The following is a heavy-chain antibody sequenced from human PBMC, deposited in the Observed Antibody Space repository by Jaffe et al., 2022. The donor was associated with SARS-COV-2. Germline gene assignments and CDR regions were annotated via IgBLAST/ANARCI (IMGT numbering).Heavy chain of an antibody. J-gene: IGHJ4*02. CDR2: IYYSGST. D-gene: IGHD2-15*01. CDR1: GGPISSYY. V-gene: IGHV4-59*08. Sequence: QVQLQESGPGLVRPSETLSLTCTVSGGPISSYYWSWIRQPPGKGLQWIGYIYYSGSTDYNPSLKSRVTISVDSSKNQFSLKLISVSAADTAVYYCARHGVYCSGGSCYHGAMYFFDHWGQGALVTVSS. CDR3: ARHGVYCSGGSCYHGAMYFFDH.